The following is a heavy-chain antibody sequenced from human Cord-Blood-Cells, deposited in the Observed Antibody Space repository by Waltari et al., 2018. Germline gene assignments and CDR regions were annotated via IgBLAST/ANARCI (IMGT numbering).Heavy chain of an antibody. D-gene: IGHD2-21*01. CDR1: GGSIRSGDYY. J-gene: IGHJ3*02. CDR3: AREAEALLDAFDI. V-gene: IGHV4-30-4*08. CDR2: IYYSGST. Sequence: QVQLQESGPGLVKPSQTLSLTCPVSGGSIRSGDYYWSWLRQPPGKGLEWIGYIYYSGSTYYNPSLKSRVTISVDTSKNQFSLKLSSVTAADTAMYYCAREAEALLDAFDIWGQGTMVTVSS.